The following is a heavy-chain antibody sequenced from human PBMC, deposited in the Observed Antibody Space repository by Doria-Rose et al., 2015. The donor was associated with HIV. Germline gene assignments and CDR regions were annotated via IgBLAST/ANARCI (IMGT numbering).Heavy chain of an antibody. J-gene: IGHJ4*02. CDR3: TGETYYFDY. CDR2: IKEDGSEK. V-gene: IGHV3-7*05. CDR1: GLTFSRFW. Sequence: EVQVVESGGGLVQPGGSLRLSCTVSGLTFSRFWMSWVRQAPGKGLERVANIKEDGSEKKYVDSVKGRFTTSRDNAKNSVYLQMNRLRAEDTAVYYCTGETYYFDYWGQGSLVIVSS. D-gene: IGHD3-16*01.